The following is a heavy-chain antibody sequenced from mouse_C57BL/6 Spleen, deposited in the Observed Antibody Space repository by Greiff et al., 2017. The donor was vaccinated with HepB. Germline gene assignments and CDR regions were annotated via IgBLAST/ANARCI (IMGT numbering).Heavy chain of an antibody. CDR2: IDPEDGDT. J-gene: IGHJ4*01. CDR3: TKAAIYDGNYGYAMDY. CDR1: GFNIKDYY. Sequence: VQLQQSGAELVRPGASVKLSCTASGFNIKDYYMHWVKQRPEQGLEWIGRIDPEDGDTEYAPKFQGKATMTADTSSNTAYLQLSSLTSEDTAVYYCTKAAIYDGNYGYAMDYWGQGTSVTVAS. D-gene: IGHD2-1*01. V-gene: IGHV14-1*01.